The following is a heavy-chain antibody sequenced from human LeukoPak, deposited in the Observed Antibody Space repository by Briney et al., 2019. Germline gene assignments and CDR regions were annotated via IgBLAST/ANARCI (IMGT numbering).Heavy chain of an antibody. CDR2: ISAYNGNT. Sequence: GASVKVSCKASGYTFTSYGISWVRQAPGQGLEWMGWISAYNGNTNYAQKLQGRVTMTTDTSTSTAYMELRSLRSDDTAVYYCAQTLRKGPYNWFDPWGQGTLVAVSS. CDR3: AQTLRKGPYNWFDP. J-gene: IGHJ5*02. D-gene: IGHD3-16*01. CDR1: GYTFTSYG. V-gene: IGHV1-18*01.